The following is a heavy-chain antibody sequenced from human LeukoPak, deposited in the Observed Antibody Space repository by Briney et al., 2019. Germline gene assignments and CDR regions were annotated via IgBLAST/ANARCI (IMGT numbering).Heavy chain of an antibody. CDR1: GYTFTSYA. D-gene: IGHD5-18*01. CDR2: INAGNGNT. Sequence: ASVKVSCKASGYTFTSYAMHWVRQAPGQRLEWMGWINAGNGNTKYSQKFQGRVTITRDTSASTAYMELSSLRSEGTAVYYCARSGYSSGYVAYFDYWGQGTLVTVSS. CDR3: ARSGYSSGYVAYFDY. V-gene: IGHV1-3*01. J-gene: IGHJ4*02.